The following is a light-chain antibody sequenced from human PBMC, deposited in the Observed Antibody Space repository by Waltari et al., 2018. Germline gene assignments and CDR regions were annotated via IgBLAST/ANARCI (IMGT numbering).Light chain of an antibody. CDR1: NIGSKS. CDR2: DDS. Sequence: SYVLTQPPSVSVAPGQTATISCGGNNIGSKSVHWYQQKPGQAPVLVVYDDSDRPPGSLGRFSGSKSENTATLTISRVEAGDEADYYCQVWDTGTDHYVFGTGTKVTVL. V-gene: IGLV3-21*02. J-gene: IGLJ1*01. CDR3: QVWDTGTDHYV.